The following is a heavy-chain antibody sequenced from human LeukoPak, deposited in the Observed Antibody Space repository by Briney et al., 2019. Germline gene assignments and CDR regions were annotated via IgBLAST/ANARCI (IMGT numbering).Heavy chain of an antibody. CDR1: GGTFSSYA. CDR2: IIPILGIA. CDR3: ARVHGDYVEYWFDP. V-gene: IGHV1-69*04. Sequence: RRASVKVSCKASGGTFSSYAISWVRQAPGQGLEWMGRIIPILGIANYAQKFQGRVTITADESTSTAYMELSSLRSEDTAVYYCARVHGDYVEYWFDPWGQGTLVTVSS. J-gene: IGHJ5*02. D-gene: IGHD4-17*01.